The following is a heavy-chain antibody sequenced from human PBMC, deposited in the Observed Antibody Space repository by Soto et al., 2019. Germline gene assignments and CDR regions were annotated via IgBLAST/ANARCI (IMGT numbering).Heavy chain of an antibody. CDR3: AMVPTVTSSYYHYGMDV. J-gene: IGHJ6*02. Sequence: GGSLRLSCAASGFTFSSYWMHSVRQAPGKGLVWVSLINSDGSSTTYADSVKGRFTISRDNAKNTLYLQMNSLRVEDTAVYYCAMVPTVTSSYYHYGMDVWGQGTTVTVSS. CDR1: GFTFSSYW. CDR2: INSDGSST. V-gene: IGHV3-74*01. D-gene: IGHD4-17*01.